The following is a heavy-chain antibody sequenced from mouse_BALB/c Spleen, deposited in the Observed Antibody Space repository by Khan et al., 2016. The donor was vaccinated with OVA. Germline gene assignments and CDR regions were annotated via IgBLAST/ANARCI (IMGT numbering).Heavy chain of an antibody. CDR1: GYSITSDYA. J-gene: IGHJ2*02. D-gene: IGHD1-1*02. CDR2: ISYSGNT. Sequence: EVQLVVPGPGLVKPSQSLSLTCTVTGYSITSDYAWNWIRQFPGNKLEWMGFISYSGNTKYNPSLKSRFSITRDTSKNQFFLQLNSVTTEDTATYYCARVYGGDFDYWGQGTSLTVSS. CDR3: ARVYGGDFDY. V-gene: IGHV3-2*02.